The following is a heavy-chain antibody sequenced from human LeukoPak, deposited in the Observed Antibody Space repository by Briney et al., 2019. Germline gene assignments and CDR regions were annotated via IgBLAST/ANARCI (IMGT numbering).Heavy chain of an antibody. Sequence: ASVKVSCEASGYTFTTYGISWVRQAPGQGLEWMGWITTYNGNTNYAQKLQGRVTMTTDTSTSTAYMELRSLRSDDTAVYYCARGPYCSGATCYSPMFDFWGQGSPVAVSS. D-gene: IGHD2-15*01. CDR2: ITTYNGNT. CDR1: GYTFTTYG. V-gene: IGHV1-18*01. CDR3: ARGPYCSGATCYSPMFDF. J-gene: IGHJ4*02.